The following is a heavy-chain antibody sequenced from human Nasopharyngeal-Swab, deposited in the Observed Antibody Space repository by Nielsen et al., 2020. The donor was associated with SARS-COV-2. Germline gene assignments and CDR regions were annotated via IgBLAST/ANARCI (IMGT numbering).Heavy chain of an antibody. CDR2: VRSKTFGGTT. V-gene: IGHV3-15*01. CDR1: GFTFSNAW. Sequence: GESLKISCAASGFTFSNAWMNWVRQAPGKGLEWVGRVRSKTFGGTTDYAAAVKGRFTISRDDSKNTLYLQMNSLKTEDTAVYYCTIFPFAYCGGDCYADYWGQGTLVTVSS. CDR3: TIFPFAYCGGDCYADY. D-gene: IGHD2-21*02. J-gene: IGHJ4*02.